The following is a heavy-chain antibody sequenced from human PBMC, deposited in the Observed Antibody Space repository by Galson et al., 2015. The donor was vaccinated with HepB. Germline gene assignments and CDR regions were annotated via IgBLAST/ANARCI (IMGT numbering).Heavy chain of an antibody. J-gene: IGHJ4*02. V-gene: IGHV1-69*02. D-gene: IGHD2-15*01. CDR3: ARSGYCSGGSCYSFIQYYFDY. CDR2: IIPILGIA. Sequence: APGQGLEWMGRIIPILGIANYAQKFQGRVTITADKSTSTAYMELSSLRSEDTAVYYCARSGYCSGGSCYSFIQYYFDYWGQGTLVTVSS.